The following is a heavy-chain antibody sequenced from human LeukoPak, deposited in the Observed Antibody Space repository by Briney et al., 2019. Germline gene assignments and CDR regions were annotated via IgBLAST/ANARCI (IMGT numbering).Heavy chain of an antibody. D-gene: IGHD1-7*01. J-gene: IGHJ4*02. Sequence: GGSLRLSCAASGLTFTVAWMNWARQAPGKGLEWVGRIKSNSAGGTTDLAALVRDRFTISRDDSKNTLYLHMNSLKTEDTAVYYCTTDSPFELIDYWGQGTLVTVSS. V-gene: IGHV3-15*07. CDR2: IKSNSAGGTT. CDR3: TTDSPFELIDY. CDR1: GLTFTVAW.